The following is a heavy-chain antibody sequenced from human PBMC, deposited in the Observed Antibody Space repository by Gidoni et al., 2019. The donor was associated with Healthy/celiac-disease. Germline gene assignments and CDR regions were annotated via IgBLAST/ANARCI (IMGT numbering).Heavy chain of an antibody. D-gene: IGHD3-9*01. V-gene: IGHV4-39*07. CDR1: SGPIRSSSYY. J-gene: IGHJ4*02. CDR2: IYYRGST. Sequence: QLQLQESGPGLVKPSATLSLTCTVSSGPIRSSSYYWGWIRQPPGKGLEWIGSIYYRGSTYSNPSLKSRVTISVDTSKNQFSLKLSSVSAADTAVYYCARGALTGSSLPIYYFDSWGQGALVTVSS. CDR3: ARGALTGSSLPIYYFDS.